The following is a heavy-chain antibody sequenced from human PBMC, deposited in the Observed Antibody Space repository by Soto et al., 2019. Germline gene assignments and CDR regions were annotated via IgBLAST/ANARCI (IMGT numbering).Heavy chain of an antibody. V-gene: IGHV4-59*12. CDR3: ATGTISRGLDV. CDR1: GGTISSYY. J-gene: IGHJ6*02. Sequence: SETLSLTCSVSGGTISSYYWSWIRQPPGKGLEWIGYIYSRGTTSYNPSLKSRATILVDTSKNQFSLRLTSVTATDTAVYYCATGTISRGLDVCGQGPTVTVSS. CDR2: IYSRGTT.